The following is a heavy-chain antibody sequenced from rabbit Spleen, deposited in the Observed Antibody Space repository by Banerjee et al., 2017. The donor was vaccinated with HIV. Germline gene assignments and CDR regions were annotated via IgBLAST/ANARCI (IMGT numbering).Heavy chain of an antibody. CDR3: ARDTGTSFSTYGMDL. D-gene: IGHD7-1*01. V-gene: IGHV1S40*01. Sequence: QSLEESGGDLVKPGASPTLTCTASGFSFSSSDYMCWVRQAPGKGLEWISCIAGSSSDFTYSATWAKGRFTCSKTSSTTVTLQMTSLTVADTATYFCARDTGTSFSTYGMDLWGPGTLVTVS. CDR1: GFSFSSSDY. J-gene: IGHJ6*01. CDR2: IAGSSSDFT.